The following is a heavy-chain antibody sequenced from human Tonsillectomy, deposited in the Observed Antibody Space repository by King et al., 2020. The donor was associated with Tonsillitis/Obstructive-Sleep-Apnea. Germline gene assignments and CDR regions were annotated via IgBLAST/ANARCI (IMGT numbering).Heavy chain of an antibody. J-gene: IGHJ5*02. D-gene: IGHD3-22*01. CDR1: GFTFSSFA. CDR2: ISFDASDK. CDR3: ARDRYYYGGSGYFGSFDP. V-gene: IGHV3-30*04. Sequence: VQLVESGGGVVQPGRSLRLSCAASGFTFSSFAMHWVRQAPGKGLEWVAVISFDASDKYYADSVKGRFTISRDNSKNTLYLQMNSLKAEDTAVYYCARDRYYYGGSGYFGSFDPWGQGTLVTVSS.